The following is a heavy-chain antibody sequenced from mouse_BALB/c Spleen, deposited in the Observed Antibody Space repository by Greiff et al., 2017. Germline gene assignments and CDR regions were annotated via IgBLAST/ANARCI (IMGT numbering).Heavy chain of an antibody. V-gene: IGHV1S81*02. Sequence: VQLQQPGAELVKPGASVKLSCKASGYTFTSYWMHWVKQRPGQGLEWIGEINPSNGRTNYNEKFKSKATLTVDKSSSTAYMQLSSLTSEDSAVYYCARGQLGFYAMDYWGQGTSVTVSS. CDR1: GYTFTSYW. D-gene: IGHD4-1*02. J-gene: IGHJ4*01. CDR3: ARGQLGFYAMDY. CDR2: INPSNGRT.